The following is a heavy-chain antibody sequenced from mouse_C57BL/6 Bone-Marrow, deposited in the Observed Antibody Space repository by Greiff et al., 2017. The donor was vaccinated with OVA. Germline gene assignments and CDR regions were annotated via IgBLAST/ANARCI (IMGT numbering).Heavy chain of an antibody. CDR3: ARWGDSSGYAWFAY. CDR1: GYTFTDYN. V-gene: IGHV1-22*01. D-gene: IGHD3-2*02. J-gene: IGHJ3*01. CDR2: INPNNGGT. Sequence: VQLKQSGPELVKPGASVKMSCKASGYTFTDYNMHWVKQSHGKSLEWIGYINPNNGGTSYNQKFKGKATLTVNKSSSTAYMELRSLTSEDSAVYYCARWGDSSGYAWFAYWGQGTLVTVSA.